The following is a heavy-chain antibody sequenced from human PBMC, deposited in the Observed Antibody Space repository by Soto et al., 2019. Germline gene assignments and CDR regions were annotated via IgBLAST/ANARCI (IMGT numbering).Heavy chain of an antibody. J-gene: IGHJ4*02. CDR1: GFIFSDSA. Sequence: EVQLVESGGGLVQPGGSLKLSCAASGFIFSDSAMHWVRQAAGKGLEWVGRIRSKVNSYATSYDASVKGRFTISRDDAKNMGYLQLNSLQIDDTAVYYCTSRGTRDKVGEDYWGQGTLVTVSS. D-gene: IGHD1-26*01. CDR3: TSRGTRDKVGEDY. CDR2: IRSKVNSYAT. V-gene: IGHV3-73*01.